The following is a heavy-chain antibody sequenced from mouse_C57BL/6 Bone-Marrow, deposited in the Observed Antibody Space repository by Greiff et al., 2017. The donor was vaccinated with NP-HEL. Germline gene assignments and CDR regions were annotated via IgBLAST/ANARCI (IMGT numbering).Heavy chain of an antibody. CDR2: ISGGGGNT. CDR1: GFTFSSYT. D-gene: IGHD2-2*01. V-gene: IGHV5-9*01. J-gene: IGHJ4*01. Sequence: EVKLEESGGGLVKPGGSLKLSCAASGFTFSSYTMSWVRQTPEKRLEWVATISGGGGNTYYPDSVKGRFTISRDNAKNTLYLQMSSLRSEDTALYYCAREGDYGYEARAMDYWGQGTSVTVSS. CDR3: AREGDYGYEARAMDY.